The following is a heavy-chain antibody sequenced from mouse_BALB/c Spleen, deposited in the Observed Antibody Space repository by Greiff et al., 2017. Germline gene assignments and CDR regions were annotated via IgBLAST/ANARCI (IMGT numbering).Heavy chain of an antibody. J-gene: IGHJ2*01. CDR3: ARHEDYDYDGYYFDY. Sequence: EVQLQESGGGLVKPGGSLKLSCAASGFAFSSYDMSWVRQTPEKRLEWVAYISSGGGSTYYPDTVKGRFTISRDNAKNTLYLQMSSLKSEDTAMYYCARHEDYDYDGYYFDYWGQGTTLTVSS. D-gene: IGHD2-4*01. CDR2: ISSGGGST. CDR1: GFAFSSYD. V-gene: IGHV5-12-1*01.